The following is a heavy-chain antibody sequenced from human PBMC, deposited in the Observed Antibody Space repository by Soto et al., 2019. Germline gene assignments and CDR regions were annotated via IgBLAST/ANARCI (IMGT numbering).Heavy chain of an antibody. CDR3: ARGDYYDSSGYQTPPHFDY. J-gene: IGHJ4*02. D-gene: IGHD3-22*01. V-gene: IGHV4-31*03. Sequence: SETLSLTCTVSGGSISSGGYYWSWIRQHAGKGLEWIGYIYYSGSTYYNPSLKSRVTISVDTSKNQFSLKLSSVTAADTAVYYCARGDYYDSSGYQTPPHFDYWGQGTLVTVSS. CDR1: GGSISSGGYY. CDR2: IYYSGST.